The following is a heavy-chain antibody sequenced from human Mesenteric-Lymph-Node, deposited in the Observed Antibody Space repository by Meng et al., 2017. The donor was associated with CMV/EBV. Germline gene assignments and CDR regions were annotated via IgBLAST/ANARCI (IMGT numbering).Heavy chain of an antibody. J-gene: IGHJ6*02. CDR2: IIPIFGTA. Sequence: YAISWVRQAPGQGLEWMGGIIPIFGTANYAQNFQGRVTITADKSTSIAYMELSSLRSEDTAVYYCARLDVESITMVRGPMHYAMDVWGQGTTVTVSS. V-gene: IGHV1-69*06. CDR1: YA. D-gene: IGHD3-10*01. CDR3: ARLDVESITMVRGPMHYAMDV.